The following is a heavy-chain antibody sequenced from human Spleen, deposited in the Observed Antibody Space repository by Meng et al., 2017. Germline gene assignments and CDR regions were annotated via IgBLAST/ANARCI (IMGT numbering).Heavy chain of an antibody. CDR2: IYSSGNT. J-gene: IGHJ5*02. CDR1: RGSISSGSYY. V-gene: IGHV4-61*02. CDR3: AKGRAFDP. Sequence: SETLSLTCTVSRGSISSGSYYWSWIRQPAGKGLEWIGRIYSSGNTNYNPSLKSRVTMSVETSKNQFSLKLSSVTAADTAVYYCAKGRAFDPWGQGTLVTVSS.